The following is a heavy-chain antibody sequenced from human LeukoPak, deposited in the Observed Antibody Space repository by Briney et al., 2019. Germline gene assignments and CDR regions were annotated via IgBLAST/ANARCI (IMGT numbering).Heavy chain of an antibody. V-gene: IGHV4-59*01. Sequence: NPSETLSLTCTVSGGSISSYYWSWIRQPPGKGLEWIGYIYYSGSTNYNPSLKSRVTISVDTSKNQFSLKLSSVTAADTAVYYCARARYYYGSGISYYFDYWGQGTLVTVSS. D-gene: IGHD3-10*01. J-gene: IGHJ4*02. CDR3: ARARYYYGSGISYYFDY. CDR2: IYYSGST. CDR1: GGSISSYY.